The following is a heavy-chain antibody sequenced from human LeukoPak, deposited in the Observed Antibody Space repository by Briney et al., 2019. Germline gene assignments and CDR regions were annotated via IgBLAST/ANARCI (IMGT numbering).Heavy chain of an antibody. CDR1: AFIVSSNY. CDR2: IYPGGNT. D-gene: IGHD1-26*01. V-gene: IGHV3-53*01. J-gene: IGHJ4*02. Sequence: PGGSLRLSCAASAFIVSSNYMSWVRQAPGKGLEWVSVIYPGGNTYYADSAKGRFTISRDNSKNTLYLQMNSLRAEDTAVYYCARVALSGSYHGEFDYWGQGTLVTVSS. CDR3: ARVALSGSYHGEFDY.